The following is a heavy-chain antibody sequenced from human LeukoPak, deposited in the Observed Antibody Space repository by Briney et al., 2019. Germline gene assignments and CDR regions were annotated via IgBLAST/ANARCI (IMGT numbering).Heavy chain of an antibody. J-gene: IGHJ4*02. V-gene: IGHV3-21*03. CDR3: ANRDSTTGGDY. D-gene: IGHD2/OR15-2a*01. Sequence: PGGSLRLSCAASVVTFSSYSMNSVRQAPGEGLECVSSICSISSYIYYAHPVKGRFTISRDNAKNALYLQMNSLRAEDTAVYYCANRDSTTGGDYWGQGTLVTVSS. CDR1: VVTFSSYS. CDR2: ICSISSYI.